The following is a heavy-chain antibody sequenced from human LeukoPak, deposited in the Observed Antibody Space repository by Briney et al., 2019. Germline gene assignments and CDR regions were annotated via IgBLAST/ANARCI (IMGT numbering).Heavy chain of an antibody. V-gene: IGHV4-59*08. CDR1: GGSIGTYY. CDR2: IYVTGT. J-gene: IGHJ6*03. D-gene: IGHD3-16*02. CDR3: ARHIGGGIEDMDV. Sequence: SETLSLTCTVSGGSIGTYYWSWVRQSPGKGLEWIGYIYVTGTRYNPYLQSRVTISVDRSRNQFFLKMSSVTAADTAVYYCARHIGGGIEDMDVWGKGTKVIVSS.